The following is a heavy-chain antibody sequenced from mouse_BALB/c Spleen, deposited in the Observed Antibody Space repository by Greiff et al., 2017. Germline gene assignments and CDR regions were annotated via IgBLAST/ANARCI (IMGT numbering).Heavy chain of an antibody. J-gene: IGHJ2*01. CDR3: ARAYDGYPDY. V-gene: IGHV5-9-3*01. D-gene: IGHD2-3*01. Sequence: EVKLMESGGGLVKPGGSLKLSCAASGFTFSSYAMSWVRQTPEKRLEWVATISSGGSYTYYPDSVKGRFTISRDNAKNTLYLQMSSLRSEDTAMYYCARAYDGYPDYWGQGTTLTVSS. CDR1: GFTFSSYA. CDR2: ISSGGSYT.